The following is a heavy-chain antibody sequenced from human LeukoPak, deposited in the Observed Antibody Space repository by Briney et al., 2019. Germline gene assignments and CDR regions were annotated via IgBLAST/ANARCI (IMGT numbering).Heavy chain of an antibody. Sequence: VASVKVPFKASGGTFSSYAISWVRQAPGQGLEWMGGIIPIFGTANYAQKFQGRVTITADESTSTAYMELSSLRSEDTAVYYCARDLVCSGGSCYSSWGQGTLVTVSS. CDR2: IIPIFGTA. CDR3: ARDLVCSGGSCYSS. D-gene: IGHD2-15*01. J-gene: IGHJ5*02. CDR1: GGTFSSYA. V-gene: IGHV1-69*01.